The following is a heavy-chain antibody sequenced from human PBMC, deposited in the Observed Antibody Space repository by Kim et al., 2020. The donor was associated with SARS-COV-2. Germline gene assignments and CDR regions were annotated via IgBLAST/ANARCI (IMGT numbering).Heavy chain of an antibody. CDR2: IFGSGHGT. Sequence: GGSLRLSCVASRFTFSSSAMTWVRQAPGKGLEWVSTIFGSGHGTFYSYSVRGRFIVSRDNSKNTLYLQMDNLRADDTAIYYCAKNVHLTSVTFLWYFDLWGRGTSVTVSS. D-gene: IGHD2-2*01. CDR1: RFTFSSSA. J-gene: IGHJ2*01. CDR3: AKNVHLTSVTFLWYFDL. V-gene: IGHV3-23*01.